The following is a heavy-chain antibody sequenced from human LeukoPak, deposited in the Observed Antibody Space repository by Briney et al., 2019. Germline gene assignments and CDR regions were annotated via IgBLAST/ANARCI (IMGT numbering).Heavy chain of an antibody. Sequence: GGSLRLSCAASGFTFNKYWMSWVRQAPGKGLEWVAVISYDGSNKYYADSVKGRFTISRDNSKNTLYLQMNSLRAEDTAVYYCARDRIAAAWRYYFDYWGQGTLVTVSS. D-gene: IGHD6-13*01. CDR3: ARDRIAAAWRYYFDY. V-gene: IGHV3-30-3*01. J-gene: IGHJ4*02. CDR1: GFTFNKYW. CDR2: ISYDGSNK.